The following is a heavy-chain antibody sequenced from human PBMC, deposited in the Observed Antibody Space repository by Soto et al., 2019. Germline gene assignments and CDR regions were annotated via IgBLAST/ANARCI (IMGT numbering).Heavy chain of an antibody. CDR2: IYYSGST. Sequence: SETLSLTCTVSGGSVSSGSYYLSWIRQPPGKGLEWIGYIYYSGSTNYNPSLKSRVTISVDTSKNQFSLKLSSVTAADTAVYYCARDSVGMDVWGQGTTVTVSS. CDR3: ARDSVGMDV. CDR1: GGSVSSGSYY. V-gene: IGHV4-61*01. J-gene: IGHJ6*02.